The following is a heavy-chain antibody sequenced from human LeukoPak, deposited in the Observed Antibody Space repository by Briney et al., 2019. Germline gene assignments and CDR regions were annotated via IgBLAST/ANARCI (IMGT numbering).Heavy chain of an antibody. CDR2: ISYDGSNK. Sequence: GGSLRLSCAASGFTFRSYGMHWVRQAPRKGLEWVAVISYDGSNKYYADSVKGRFTISRDNSKNTLYLQMNSLRPEDTAVYYCAKDHTYDILTGYYYFDYWGQGTLVTVSS. D-gene: IGHD3-9*01. CDR3: AKDHTYDILTGYYYFDY. CDR1: GFTFRSYG. V-gene: IGHV3-30*18. J-gene: IGHJ4*02.